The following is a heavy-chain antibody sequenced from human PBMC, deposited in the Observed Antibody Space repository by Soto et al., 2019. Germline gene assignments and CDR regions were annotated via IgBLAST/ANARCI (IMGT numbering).Heavy chain of an antibody. D-gene: IGHD2-2*01. CDR1: GEYFGTYY. J-gene: IGHJ6*02. V-gene: IGHV4-34*01. CDR2: INHSGST. Sequence: SETNPLTCAVYGEYFGTYYGSWIRQHPGKDLEWIGEINHSGSTKYNPSLKSRVTISLDTSKNQFSLKLSSVTAADTAVYYCARLYGYCIRNSCHGHYAMDVWGQGTTVTVSS. CDR3: ARLYGYCIRNSCHGHYAMDV.